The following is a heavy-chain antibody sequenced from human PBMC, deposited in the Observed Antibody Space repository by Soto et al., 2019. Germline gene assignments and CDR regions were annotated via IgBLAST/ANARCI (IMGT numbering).Heavy chain of an antibody. CDR1: GFTFSSYG. Sequence: QVQLVESGGGVVQPGRSLRLSCAASGFTFSSYGMHWVRQAPGKGLEWVAVISYDGSTKYYADSVKGRFTISRDNSKNTLYLQMNSLRSEDTAVYYCAKDKGPQLLWFGELTGAKKDYWGQGTLVTVSS. V-gene: IGHV3-30*18. J-gene: IGHJ4*02. CDR3: AKDKGPQLLWFGELTGAKKDY. CDR2: ISYDGSTK. D-gene: IGHD3-10*01.